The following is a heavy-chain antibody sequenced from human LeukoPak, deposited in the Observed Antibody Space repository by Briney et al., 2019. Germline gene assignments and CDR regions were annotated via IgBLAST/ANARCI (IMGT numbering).Heavy chain of an antibody. CDR3: ARGLAVAGTIWFDP. CDR2: IYYSGSA. CDR1: GGSISSSTYY. D-gene: IGHD6-19*01. Sequence: SETLSLTCTVSGGSISSSTYYWDWIRQPPGKGLEWIGSIYYSGSAYYNPSLKSRVTISVDTSKNQFSLKLSSVTAADTAVYFCARGLAVAGTIWFDPWGQGTLVTVSS. J-gene: IGHJ5*02. V-gene: IGHV4-39*07.